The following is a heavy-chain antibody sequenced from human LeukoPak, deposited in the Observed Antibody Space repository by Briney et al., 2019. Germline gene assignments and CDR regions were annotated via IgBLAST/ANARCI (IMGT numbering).Heavy chain of an antibody. CDR3: TTGGNSYY. CDR2: IKSKTDGGTT. J-gene: IGHJ4*02. CDR1: GLTVSSYS. V-gene: IGHV3-15*07. D-gene: IGHD5-18*01. Sequence: PGGSLRLSRVASGLTVSSYSMNWVRQAPGKGLEWVGRIKSKTDGGTTDYAAPVKGRFTISRDDSKNTLYLQMNSLKTEDTAVYYCTTGGNSYYGGQGTLAPVPS.